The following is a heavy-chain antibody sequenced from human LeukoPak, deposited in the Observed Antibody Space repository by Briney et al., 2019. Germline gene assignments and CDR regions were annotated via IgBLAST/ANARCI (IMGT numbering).Heavy chain of an antibody. V-gene: IGHV4-39*07. CDR2: IYYSGST. J-gene: IGHJ4*02. Sequence: SETLSLTCTVSGGSISSSSYYWGWIRQPPGKGLEWIGSIYYSGSTNYNPSLKSRVTISVDTSKNQFSLKLSSVTAADTAVYYCARGVAAADRSSDYWGQGTLVTVSS. D-gene: IGHD6-13*01. CDR1: GGSISSSSYY. CDR3: ARGVAAADRSSDY.